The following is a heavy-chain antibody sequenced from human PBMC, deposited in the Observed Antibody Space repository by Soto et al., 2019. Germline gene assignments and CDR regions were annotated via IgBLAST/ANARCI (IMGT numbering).Heavy chain of an antibody. Sequence: SETLSLTCTVSGVSISSSDYYWGWIRQPPGKGLEWIGYIYHSGSTYYNPSLKSRVTISVDRSKNQFSLKLSSVTAADTAVYYCARVYYYDSSGINWFDPWGQGTLVTVSS. J-gene: IGHJ5*02. V-gene: IGHV4-39*07. CDR2: IYHSGST. D-gene: IGHD3-22*01. CDR3: ARVYYYDSSGINWFDP. CDR1: GVSISSSDYY.